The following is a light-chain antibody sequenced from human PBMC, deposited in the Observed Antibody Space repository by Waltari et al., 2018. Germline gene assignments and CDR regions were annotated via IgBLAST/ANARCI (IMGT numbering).Light chain of an antibody. CDR3: QQYNRYSYT. Sequence: DLQMTQSPSPLSASVGDRVTIPCRASQSISSWLAWYQQKPGKAPKLLIYQASSLESGVPSRFSGSGSGTEFTLTISSLQPDDFATYYCQQYNRYSYTFGQGTKLQIE. J-gene: IGKJ2*01. CDR1: QSISSW. V-gene: IGKV1-5*03. CDR2: QAS.